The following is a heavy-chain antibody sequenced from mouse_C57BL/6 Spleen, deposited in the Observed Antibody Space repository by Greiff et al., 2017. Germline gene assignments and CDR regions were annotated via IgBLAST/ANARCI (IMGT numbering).Heavy chain of an antibody. J-gene: IGHJ2*01. D-gene: IGHD1-1*01. V-gene: IGHV1-50*01. Sequence: VKLQQPGAELVKPGASVKLSCKASGYTFTSYWMQWVKQRPGQCLEWIGEIDPSDSYTNYNQKFKGKATLTVDTSSSTAYMQLSSLTSEDSAVYYGARGGSSCYFDYWGQGTTLTVSS. CDR3: ARGGSSCYFDY. CDR2: IDPSDSYT. CDR1: GYTFTSYW.